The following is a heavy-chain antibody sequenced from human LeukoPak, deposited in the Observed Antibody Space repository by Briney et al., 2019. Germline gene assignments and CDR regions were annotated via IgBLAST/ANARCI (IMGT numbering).Heavy chain of an antibody. CDR2: INHSGST. CDR1: GGSFSGYY. V-gene: IGHV4-34*01. D-gene: IGHD3-3*01. J-gene: IGHJ5*02. CDR3: ARDRRYYDFWSGPPGWFDP. Sequence: SETLSLTCAVSGGSFSGYYWSWIRQPPGKGLEWIGEINHSGSTNYNPSLKSRVTISVDTAKNQFSLKLSSVPAADTAVYYCARDRRYYDFWSGPPGWFDPWGQGTLVTVSS.